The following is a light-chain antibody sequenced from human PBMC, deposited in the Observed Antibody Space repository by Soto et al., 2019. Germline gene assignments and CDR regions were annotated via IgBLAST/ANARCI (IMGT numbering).Light chain of an antibody. Sequence: DIVVTQSPESLAVSLGERATINCRSSQSLLLSSSNENCLAWYQQKPGQPPRLLIYWASTRESGVPDRFSGSWSGTDFTLTISSLQAEDVALYYCQQYYSPPWTFGQGTKVEIK. V-gene: IGKV4-1*01. CDR3: QQYYSPPWT. J-gene: IGKJ1*01. CDR2: WAS. CDR1: QSLLLSSSNENC.